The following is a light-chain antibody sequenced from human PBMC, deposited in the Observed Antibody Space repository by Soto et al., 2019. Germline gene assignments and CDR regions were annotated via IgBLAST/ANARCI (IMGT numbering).Light chain of an antibody. CDR1: SSNIGNNF. V-gene: IGLV1-51*01. CDR2: DNN. Sequence: QSVLTQPPSVSAAPGQKVTISCSGSSSNIGNNFVSWYQQFPGTAPKLLIYDNNKRSSGIPDRFSASKSGTSATLGIAGLQTGDEADYYCGTWDGSLSAWVFGGGTKVTVI. CDR3: GTWDGSLSAWV. J-gene: IGLJ3*02.